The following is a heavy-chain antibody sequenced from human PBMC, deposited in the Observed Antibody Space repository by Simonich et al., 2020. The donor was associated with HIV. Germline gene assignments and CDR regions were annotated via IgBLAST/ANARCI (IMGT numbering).Heavy chain of an antibody. CDR3: ARTYITYSSGWYGGLDAFDI. V-gene: IGHV3-48*03. Sequence: RLSCAASGFTFSSYEMNWVRQAPGKGLEWVSHISSSGSTIYYADSVKGRFTISRDNAKNSLYLQMNSLRAEDTAVYYCARTYITYSSGWYGGLDAFDIWGQGTMVTVSS. D-gene: IGHD6-19*01. CDR2: ISSSGSTI. J-gene: IGHJ3*02. CDR1: GFTFSSYE.